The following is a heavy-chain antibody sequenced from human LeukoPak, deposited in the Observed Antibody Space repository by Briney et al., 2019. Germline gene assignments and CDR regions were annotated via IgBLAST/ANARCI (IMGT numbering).Heavy chain of an antibody. J-gene: IGHJ4*02. CDR2: ISGSGGST. CDR1: GFTFSSYA. Sequence: TGGSLRLSCAASGFTFSSYAMSWVRQAPGKGLEWVSAISGSGGSTYYADSVKGRFTISRDNSKNTRYLQMNSLRAEDTAVYYCAKDDLGDITMITAYWGQGTLVTVSS. D-gene: IGHD3-22*01. CDR3: AKDDLGDITMITAY. V-gene: IGHV3-23*01.